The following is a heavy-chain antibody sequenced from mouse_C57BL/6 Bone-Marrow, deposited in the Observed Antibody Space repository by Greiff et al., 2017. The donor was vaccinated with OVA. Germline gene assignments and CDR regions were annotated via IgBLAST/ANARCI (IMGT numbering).Heavy chain of an antibody. CDR2: IDPSDSYT. V-gene: IGHV1-50*01. D-gene: IGHD1-1*01. Sequence: QVQLQQPGAELVKPGASVKLSCKASGYTFTSYWMQWVKQRPGQGLEWIGEIDPSDSYTNYNQKFKGKATLTVDTSSSTAYMQRSSLTSEDSAVYYCAREDYGSSSYYAMDYWGQGTSVTVSS. CDR1: GYTFTSYW. J-gene: IGHJ4*01. CDR3: AREDYGSSSYYAMDY.